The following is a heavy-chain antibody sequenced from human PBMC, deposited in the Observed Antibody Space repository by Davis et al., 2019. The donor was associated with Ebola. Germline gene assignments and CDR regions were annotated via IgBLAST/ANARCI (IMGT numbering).Heavy chain of an antibody. CDR3: AKGTETTAGTPRLDY. CDR2: INSGGGT. D-gene: IGHD1/OR15-1a*01. J-gene: IGHJ4*02. Sequence: PGGSLRLSCAASGLTFRSYVMSWVRQAPGKGLEWVSSINSGGGTNYADSVKGRFTISRDNSKSKLYIQMNNLRVEDTALYYCAKGTETTAGTPRLDYWGQGIQVTVSS. V-gene: IGHV3-23*01. CDR1: GLTFRSYV.